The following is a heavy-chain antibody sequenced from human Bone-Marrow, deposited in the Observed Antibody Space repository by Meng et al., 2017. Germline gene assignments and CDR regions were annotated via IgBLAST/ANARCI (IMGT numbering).Heavy chain of an antibody. CDR2: TSYDEGTK. Sequence: QGHVVESGGGVVQPGRSLRLSCEAAGFTFGSYSMHWVRQAPGKGLDWVAVTSYDEGTKYYADSVRGRFTISRDNSKNTLYLQMNSLRAEDTAVYYCAREPDHRSWLDTWGQGTLVTVPS. D-gene: IGHD1-14*01. CDR3: AREPDHRSWLDT. J-gene: IGHJ5*02. V-gene: IGHV3-30*04. CDR1: GFTFGSYS.